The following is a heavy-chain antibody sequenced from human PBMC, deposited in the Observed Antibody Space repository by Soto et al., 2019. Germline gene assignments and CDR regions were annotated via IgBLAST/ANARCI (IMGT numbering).Heavy chain of an antibody. CDR3: ARQIGYSSSWSPSVEYYYYYYGMDV. CDR1: GGSISSGGYS. Sequence: QLQLQESGSGLVKPSQTLSLTCAVSGGSISSGGYSWSWIRQPPGKGLEWIGYIYHSGSTYYNPSLKSRVTISVDRSKNQFSLKLSSVTAADTAVYYCARQIGYSSSWSPSVEYYYYYYGMDVWGQGTTVTVSS. CDR2: IYHSGST. J-gene: IGHJ6*02. V-gene: IGHV4-30-2*01. D-gene: IGHD6-13*01.